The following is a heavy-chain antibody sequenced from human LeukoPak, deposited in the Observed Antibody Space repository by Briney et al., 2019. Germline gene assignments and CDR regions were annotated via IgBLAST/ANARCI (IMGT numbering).Heavy chain of an antibody. D-gene: IGHD3-22*01. J-gene: IGHJ3*02. CDR1: GYTFTTYY. CDR3: ASGYYYDSSGPYAFDI. Sequence: GASVKVSCMASGYTFTTYYMHWVRQAPGQGLEWMGIMNPSGGRTSYAQKFQGRVTMTRDMSTSTVYMELSSLRSEDTAVYYCASGYYYDSSGPYAFDIWGQGTMVTVSS. CDR2: MNPSGGRT. V-gene: IGHV1-46*01.